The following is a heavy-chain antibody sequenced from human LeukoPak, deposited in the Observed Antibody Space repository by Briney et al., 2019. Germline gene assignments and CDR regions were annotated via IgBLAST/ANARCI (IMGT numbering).Heavy chain of an antibody. J-gene: IGHJ3*02. Sequence: SETLPLTCTVSGGSISSYYWSWIRQPSGKGLEWIGYIYYSGSTNYNPSLKSRVTISVDTSKNQFSLKLSSVTAADTAVYYCARRPGGAFDIWGQGTMVTVSS. V-gene: IGHV4-59*08. CDR1: GGSISSYY. CDR3: ARRPGGAFDI. D-gene: IGHD1-14*01. CDR2: IYYSGST.